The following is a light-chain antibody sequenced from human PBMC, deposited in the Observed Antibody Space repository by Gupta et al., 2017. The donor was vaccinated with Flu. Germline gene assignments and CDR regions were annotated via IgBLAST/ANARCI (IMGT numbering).Light chain of an antibody. J-gene: IGLJ2*01. Sequence: QSVLTQPPSVSGAPGQRVTISCTGSSSNIGAGYDVHWYQQLPGTAPKLLIYGNSNRPSGVPDRVSGSKSGTSASLTITGLQAEDEAEYSCQYYDSRIRGAVFGGGTKLTVL. CDR1: SSNIGAGYD. V-gene: IGLV1-40*01. CDR3: QYYDSRIRGAV. CDR2: GNS.